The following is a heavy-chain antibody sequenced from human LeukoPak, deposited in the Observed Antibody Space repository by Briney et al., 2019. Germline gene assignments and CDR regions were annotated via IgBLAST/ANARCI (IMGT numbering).Heavy chain of an antibody. J-gene: IGHJ4*02. CDR3: ARDSSGTD. D-gene: IGHD3-22*01. CDR2: IIPILGIA. Sequence: SVKVSCKASGGTFSSYAISWVRQAPGQGLEWMGRIIPILGIANYAQKFQGRVTITADKSTSTAYVELSSLRSEDTAVYYCARDSSGTDWGQGTLVTVSS. V-gene: IGHV1-69*04. CDR1: GGTFSSYA.